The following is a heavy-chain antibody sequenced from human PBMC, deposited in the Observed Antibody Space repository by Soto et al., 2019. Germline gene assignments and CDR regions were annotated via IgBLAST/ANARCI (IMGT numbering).Heavy chain of an antibody. D-gene: IGHD3-22*01. CDR1: GFTVRSYV. V-gene: IGHV3-23*01. J-gene: IGHJ5*01. CDR3: AKDLPGALLPTCFDS. CDR2: MGGSGRST. Sequence: PGGSLRLSCVASGFTVRSYVMTWVRQAPGKGLEWVSSMGGSGRSTYYTDSVKGRFTISRDNSKSTLYLQMTSLRVEDTALYYCAKDLPGALLPTCFDSWG.